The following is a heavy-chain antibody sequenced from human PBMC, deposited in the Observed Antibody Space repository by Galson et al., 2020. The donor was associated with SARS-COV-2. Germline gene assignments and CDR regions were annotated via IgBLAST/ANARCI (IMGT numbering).Heavy chain of an antibody. CDR2: IYSGGST. CDR1: GFTVSSNY. D-gene: IGHD3-16*01. V-gene: IGHV3-53*01. J-gene: IGHJ6*02. Sequence: GESLKISCAASGFTVSSNYMSWVRQAPGKGLEWVSVIYSGGSTYYADSVKGRFTISRDNAMNMLYLHMNSLRVDDTAVYYCAREGEDTWYDYVMDAWGQGTTVTVSS. CDR3: AREGEDTWYDYVMDA.